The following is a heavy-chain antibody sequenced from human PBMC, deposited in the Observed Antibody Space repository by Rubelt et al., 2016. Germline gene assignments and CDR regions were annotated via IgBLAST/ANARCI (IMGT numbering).Heavy chain of an antibody. CDR3: ARGTMVRGAPDV. J-gene: IGHJ6*02. D-gene: IGHD3-10*01. V-gene: IGHV1-18*01. CDR2: ISVYNGNT. CDR1: GYTFNSYG. Sequence: QVQLAQSGAEVKKPGASVKVSCKASGYTFNSYGISWVRQAPGQGLEGMGWISVYNGNTNDAQKLQGRVTMTTDTSTSTADMELRSLRSDDTAVYYCARGTMVRGAPDVWGQGTTVTVSS.